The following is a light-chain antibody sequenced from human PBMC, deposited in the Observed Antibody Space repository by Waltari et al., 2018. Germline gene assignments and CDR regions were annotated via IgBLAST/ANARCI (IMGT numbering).Light chain of an antibody. J-gene: IGKJ1*01. CDR2: KAS. Sequence: DIQMNQSPSTLSASVGDSVTITCRANQSISNYLAWYQQKPGKAPKLLIYKASSLESGVPSRCSGSESGTEFTLTISSLQPDYFATYYCQQYNTYSTFGQGTKVETK. CDR1: QSISNY. CDR3: QQYNTYST. V-gene: IGKV1-5*03.